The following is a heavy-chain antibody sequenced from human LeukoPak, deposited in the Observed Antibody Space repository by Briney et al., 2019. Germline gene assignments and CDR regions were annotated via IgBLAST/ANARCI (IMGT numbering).Heavy chain of an antibody. V-gene: IGHV3-7*03. CDR3: ARSLPYGTTWYGRSDF. CDR2: IRQDGDTK. CDR1: GFTFSTSW. J-gene: IGHJ4*02. Sequence: GSLRLSCGASGFTFSTSWMIWVRQAPGKGLEWVANIRQDGDTKYYVDSVKGRFTISRDNAMNSLYLQMNSLRAEDTAIYYCARSLPYGTTWYGRSDFWGQGTLVTVSS. D-gene: IGHD6-13*01.